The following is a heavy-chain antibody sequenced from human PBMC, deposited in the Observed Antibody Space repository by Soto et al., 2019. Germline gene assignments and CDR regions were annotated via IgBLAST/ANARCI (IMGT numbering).Heavy chain of an antibody. J-gene: IGHJ3*02. D-gene: IGHD3-10*01. V-gene: IGHV4-59*01. CDR2: IYYSGST. Sequence: SETLSLTCTVSGGPISSYYWSWIRQPPGKGLEWIGYIYYSGSTNYNPSLKSRVTISVDTSKNQFSLKLSSVTAADTAVYYCARGDGSGSYYSAAFDIWGQGTMVTVSS. CDR1: GGPISSYY. CDR3: ARGDGSGSYYSAAFDI.